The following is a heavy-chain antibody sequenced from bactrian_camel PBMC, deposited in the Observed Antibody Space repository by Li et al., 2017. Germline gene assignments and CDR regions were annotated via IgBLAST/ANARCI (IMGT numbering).Heavy chain of an antibody. CDR2: FHSRGRT. CDR1: AMPSPGYC. J-gene: IGHJ4*01. Sequence: HVQLVESGGGSVQPGGSLKLACTGSAMPSPGYCVGWFRQRPGQGREGIAGFHSRGRTRYIDSVQGRFTISRDSAKNTEYLQMNNLQPEDTATYYCAEGRGSRGEHCYSLNYWGQGTQVTVS. CDR3: AEGRGSRGEHCYSLNY. D-gene: IGHD6*01. V-gene: IGHV3S9*01.